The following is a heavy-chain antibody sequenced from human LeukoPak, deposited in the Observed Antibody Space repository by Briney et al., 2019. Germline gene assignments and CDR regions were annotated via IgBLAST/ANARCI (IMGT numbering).Heavy chain of an antibody. CDR3: ARSLRFLEWLLGNWFDP. J-gene: IGHJ5*02. CDR2: INHNSGGT. CDR1: GYTFTGYY. D-gene: IGHD3-3*01. V-gene: IGHV1-2*02. Sequence: ASVKVSCKASGYTFTGYYMHWVRQAPGQGLEWMGWINHNSGGTNYAQKFQGRVTMTRDTSISTAYMELSRLGSDDTAVYYCARSLRFLEWLLGNWFDPWGQGTLVTVSS.